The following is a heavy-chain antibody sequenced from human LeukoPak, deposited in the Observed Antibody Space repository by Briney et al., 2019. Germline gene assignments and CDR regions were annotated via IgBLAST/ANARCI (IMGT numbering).Heavy chain of an antibody. Sequence: GGSLRLSCAASGFTFSSYAMSWVRQAPGKGLEWVSTISGSGGSTYYADSVKGRFTISRDNSKNTLYLQMNSLRAEDTAVYYCARDPTDRVRGVVYYYGMDVRGQGTTVTVSS. CDR1: GFTFSSYA. CDR3: ARDPTDRVRGVVYYYGMDV. V-gene: IGHV3-23*01. J-gene: IGHJ6*02. CDR2: ISGSGGST. D-gene: IGHD3-10*01.